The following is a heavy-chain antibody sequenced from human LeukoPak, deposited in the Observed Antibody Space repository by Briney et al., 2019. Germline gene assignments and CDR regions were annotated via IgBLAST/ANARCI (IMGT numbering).Heavy chain of an antibody. CDR1: GFTFSSYG. CDR3: AKVGDYGDYALDY. J-gene: IGHJ4*02. V-gene: IGHV3-30*18. Sequence: PGGSLRLSCAASGFTFSSYGMHWVRQAPGKGLEWVAVISYDGSYKYYADSVKGRFTIPRDNSKNTLYLQMNSLRAEDTAVYYCAKVGDYGDYALDYWGQGTLVTVSS. CDR2: ISYDGSYK. D-gene: IGHD4-17*01.